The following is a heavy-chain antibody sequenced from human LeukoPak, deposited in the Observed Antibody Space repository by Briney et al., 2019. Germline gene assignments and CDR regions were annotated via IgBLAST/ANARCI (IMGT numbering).Heavy chain of an antibody. D-gene: IGHD4-17*01. Sequence: PGGSLRLSCAASGFTFDDYAMHWVRQAPGKGLVWVSRINSGGSSTTSADSVKGRFTISRDNAKNTLYLQMNSLRAEDTAVYYCAKGGATVIDYWGQGTLVTVSS. J-gene: IGHJ4*02. CDR3: AKGGATVIDY. V-gene: IGHV3-74*01. CDR2: INSGGSST. CDR1: GFTFDDYA.